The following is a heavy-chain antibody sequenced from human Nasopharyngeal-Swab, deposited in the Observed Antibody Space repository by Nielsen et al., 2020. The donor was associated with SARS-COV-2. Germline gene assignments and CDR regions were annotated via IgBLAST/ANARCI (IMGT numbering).Heavy chain of an antibody. Sequence: ASAKVSCKVSGYTLTEFSMLWVRQATGQGLVWMGRMNRKTGNTGYAQKFQGRVTMTKNTSISTAYKELSSLTSEDTAVYYCARSSYCSGANCPAGYWGQGTLVTVSS. D-gene: IGHD2-15*01. CDR2: MNRKTGNT. CDR3: ARSSYCSGANCPAGY. J-gene: IGHJ4*01. CDR1: GYTLTEFS. V-gene: IGHV1-8*01.